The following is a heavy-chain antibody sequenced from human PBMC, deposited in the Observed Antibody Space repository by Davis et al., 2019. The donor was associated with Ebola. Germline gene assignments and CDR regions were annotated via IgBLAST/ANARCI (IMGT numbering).Heavy chain of an antibody. CDR3: ARAVAGDFDY. V-gene: IGHV3-48*02. CDR2: ISGSGGSI. D-gene: IGHD6-19*01. J-gene: IGHJ4*02. Sequence: GESLKISCAASGFTFSSYGMHWVRQAPGKGLEWVSAISGSGGSIYYADSVKGRFTISRDNAKNSLYLQMNSLRDEDTAVYYCARAVAGDFDYWGQGTLVTVSS. CDR1: GFTFSSYG.